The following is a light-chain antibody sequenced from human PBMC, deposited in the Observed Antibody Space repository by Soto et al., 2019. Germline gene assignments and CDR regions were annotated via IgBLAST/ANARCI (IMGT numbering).Light chain of an antibody. Sequence: IQLTQSPSSLSASVGDRVTITCRASQDISHYVAWYQQKPGKAPKVLIYEASTLQSGVPSRFSGSGFGTEFTLTISSLQPDDFATYYCQQYNSPWTFGQGTKVDIK. CDR1: QDISHY. V-gene: IGKV1-9*01. J-gene: IGKJ1*01. CDR3: QQYNSPWT. CDR2: EAS.